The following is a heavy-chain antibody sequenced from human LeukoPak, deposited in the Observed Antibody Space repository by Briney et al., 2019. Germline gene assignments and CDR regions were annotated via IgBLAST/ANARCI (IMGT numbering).Heavy chain of an antibody. J-gene: IGHJ4*02. V-gene: IGHV3-74*01. CDR2: INSDSTST. CDR3: ARGAYSFDY. CDR1: GFTISSFW. D-gene: IGHD4-11*01. Sequence: GGSLRLSCAASGFTISSFWMHWVRQAPGKGLVWVARINSDSTSTSYVDSVKGRFTISRDNAKNTVYLQMSSLRADDTAIYYCARGAYSFDYWGQGILATVSS.